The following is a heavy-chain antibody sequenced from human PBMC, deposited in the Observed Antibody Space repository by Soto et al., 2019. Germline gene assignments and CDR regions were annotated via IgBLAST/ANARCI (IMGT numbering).Heavy chain of an antibody. D-gene: IGHD3-22*01. CDR3: ARYYFDSSGYSNWFDP. Sequence: SETLSLTCAFSGCSITSGAYYWTWIRQHPGKGLEWIAYIHYSGRTYYNPSLKSRVTISVDTSNNQFSLKLSSVTAADTAVYYCARYYFDSSGYSNWFDPWGQGTLVTVSS. CDR2: IHYSGRT. J-gene: IGHJ5*02. V-gene: IGHV4-31*11. CDR1: GCSITSGAYY.